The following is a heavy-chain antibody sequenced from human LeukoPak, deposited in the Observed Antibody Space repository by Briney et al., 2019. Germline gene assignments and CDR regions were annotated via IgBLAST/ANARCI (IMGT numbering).Heavy chain of an antibody. CDR3: ARARKTGGDRYYFDY. J-gene: IGHJ4*02. V-gene: IGHV1-2*06. CDR1: GYTFTGYY. CDR2: INPNSGGT. Sequence: ASVKVSCKASGYTFTGYYMHWVRQAPGQGLEWMGRINPNSGGTNYAQKFQGRVTMTRDTTISTAHMELSRLRSDDTAVYYCARARKTGGDRYYFDYWGQGTLVTVSS. D-gene: IGHD1-14*01.